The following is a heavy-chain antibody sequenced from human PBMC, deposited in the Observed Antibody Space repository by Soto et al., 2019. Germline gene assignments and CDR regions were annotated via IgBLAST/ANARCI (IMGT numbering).Heavy chain of an antibody. J-gene: IGHJ5*02. D-gene: IGHD3-9*01. CDR1: GGTFSSYT. CDR3: ARRGARLRYFDCLLSKRYNWFDP. CDR2: IIPILGIA. Sequence: QVQLVQSGAEVKKPGSSVKVSCKASGGTFSSYTISWVRQAPGQGLEWMGGIIPILGIAHYAQKFQGRVTITGDKATSTFYMVLSILITDDTTVYYCARRGARLRYFDCLLSKRYNWFDPWGQGTIVTVSS. V-gene: IGHV1-69*02.